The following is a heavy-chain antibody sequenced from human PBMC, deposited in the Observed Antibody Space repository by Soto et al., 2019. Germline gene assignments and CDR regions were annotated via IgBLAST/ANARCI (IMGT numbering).Heavy chain of an antibody. D-gene: IGHD5-18*01. Sequence: GGSLRLSCAASGFTFSSYAMSWVRQAPGKGLEWVSAISGSGGSTYYADSVKGRFTISRDNSKSTLYLQMNSLRAEDTAVYYCAKPRGYSYGFLDYWGQGTLVTVSS. CDR1: GFTFSSYA. CDR3: AKPRGYSYGFLDY. V-gene: IGHV3-23*01. CDR2: ISGSGGST. J-gene: IGHJ4*02.